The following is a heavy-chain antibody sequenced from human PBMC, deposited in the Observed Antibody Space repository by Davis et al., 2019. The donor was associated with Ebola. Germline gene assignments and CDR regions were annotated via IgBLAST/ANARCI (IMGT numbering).Heavy chain of an antibody. J-gene: IGHJ3*02. CDR1: GFIISDYT. CDR2: IGTRGDPT. V-gene: IGHV3-48*02. CDR3: VRDYLFALDI. Sequence: PGGSLRLSCAASGFIISDYTMNWVRQAPGKSLEWVSYIGTRGDPTVYADSVKGRFTVSRDDANNSLSLLMNNLRDEDTAIYYCVRDYLFALDIWGQGTMVTVSS.